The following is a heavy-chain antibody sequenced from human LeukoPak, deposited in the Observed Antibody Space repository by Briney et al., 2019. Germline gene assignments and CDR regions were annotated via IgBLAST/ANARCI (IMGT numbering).Heavy chain of an antibody. CDR2: IYTSGST. CDR1: GGSISSYY. V-gene: IGHV4-4*07. J-gene: IGHJ6*02. CDR3: ARDTTISSSSKGAVYYYYYGMDV. Sequence: SETLSLTCTVSGGSISSYYWSWIRQPAGKGLEWIGRIYTSGSTNYNPSLKSRVTMSVDTSKNQFSLKLSSVTAADTAVYYCARDTTISSSSKGAVYYYYYGMDVWGQGTTVTVSS. D-gene: IGHD6-6*01.